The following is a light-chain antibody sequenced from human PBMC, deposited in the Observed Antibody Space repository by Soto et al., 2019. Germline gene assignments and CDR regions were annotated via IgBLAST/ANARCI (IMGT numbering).Light chain of an antibody. J-gene: IGKJ5*01. CDR3: QQRNYGTPIT. CDR1: KRVSSY. V-gene: IGKV3-11*01. CDR2: DAS. Sequence: VLPQSPPALSLSPWERATLSCMPSKRVSSYLAWYQQKPGQAPSLLIYDASTRATGVPARFSGSGSGTDFTLTISSRQPEDCSAYYCQQRNYGTPITVGQGTRLEIK.